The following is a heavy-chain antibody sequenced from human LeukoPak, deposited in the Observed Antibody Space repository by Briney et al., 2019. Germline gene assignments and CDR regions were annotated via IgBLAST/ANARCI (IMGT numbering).Heavy chain of an antibody. J-gene: IGHJ4*02. V-gene: IGHV1-2*02. Sequence: GASVTVSFKASGYTFTNYLIHWVRQAPGQGLEWMGWINPNSGGTNYAQKFQGRVTMTRDTSISTAYMELSRLRSDDTAVYYCARLGILGYCTNGVCYTAGDFDYWGQGTLVTVSS. CDR2: INPNSGGT. CDR1: GYTFTNYL. CDR3: ARLGILGYCTNGVCYTAGDFDY. D-gene: IGHD2-8*01.